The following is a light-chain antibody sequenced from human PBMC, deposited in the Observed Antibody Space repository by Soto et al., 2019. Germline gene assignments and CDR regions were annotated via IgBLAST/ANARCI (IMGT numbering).Light chain of an antibody. V-gene: IGKV3-15*01. Sequence: EIVMTQSPATLSVSPGERATLSCRASQSVSSNLAWYQQKPGQAPRLLIYGASTRATGIPARFSGSGSGTEFTLTISSLQSEDFAVYYCQQYGSSRLFTFGPGTKVDIK. CDR1: QSVSSN. CDR2: GAS. CDR3: QQYGSSRLFT. J-gene: IGKJ3*01.